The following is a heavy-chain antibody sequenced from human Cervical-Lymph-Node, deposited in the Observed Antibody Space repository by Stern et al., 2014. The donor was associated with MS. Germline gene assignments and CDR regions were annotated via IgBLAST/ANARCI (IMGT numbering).Heavy chain of an antibody. Sequence: VKLAQSGAEVTKPGSSVKVSCKASGGTLSKVPSSWVSQAPGQGLEWTGGIFPGFGTPTYAQEFRGRVTITADVSTSTVYMELSSLRSDDTAVYYCALSSETSDRWYSLGYDLWGQGTLVTVSS. CDR2: IFPGFGTP. V-gene: IGHV1-69*01. D-gene: IGHD6-13*01. CDR1: GGTLSKVP. J-gene: IGHJ5*02. CDR3: ALSSETSDRWYSLGYDL.